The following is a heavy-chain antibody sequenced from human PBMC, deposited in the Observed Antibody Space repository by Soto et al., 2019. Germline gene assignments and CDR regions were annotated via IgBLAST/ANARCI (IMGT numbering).Heavy chain of an antibody. CDR1: GYTFTSYY. V-gene: IGHV1-46*01. D-gene: IGHD2-2*01. CDR2: INPSGGST. CDR3: ARVSVVPAAYYYYYYGMDV. J-gene: IGHJ6*02. Sequence: EASVKVSCKASGYTFTSYYMHWVRQAPGQGLEWMGIINPSGGSTSYAQKFQGRVTMTRDTSTSTVYMELSSLRSEDTAVYYCARVSVVPAAYYYYYYGMDVWGQGTTVTVSS.